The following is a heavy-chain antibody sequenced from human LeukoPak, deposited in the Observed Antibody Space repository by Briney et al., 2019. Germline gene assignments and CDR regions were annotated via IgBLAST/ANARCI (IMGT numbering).Heavy chain of an antibody. D-gene: IGHD3-3*01. CDR2: TSSSSVTI. J-gene: IGHJ6*03. CDR3: AREGVGYGYYGYMDV. CDR1: GFAFGSES. Sequence: GGSLRLSCATSGFAFGSESMNWVRQAPGKGLEWISYTSSSSVTIYYADSVEGRFTISKDNAVNTLYLQMNSLRVEDAAVYYCAREGVGYGYYGYMDVWGKGTTVTVSS. V-gene: IGHV3-48*04.